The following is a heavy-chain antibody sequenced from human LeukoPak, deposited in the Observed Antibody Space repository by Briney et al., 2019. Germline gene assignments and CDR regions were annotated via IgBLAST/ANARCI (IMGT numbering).Heavy chain of an antibody. Sequence: ASVKVSCKASGYTFTSYDINWVRQATGQGLEWMGWMNPNSGNTGYAQKFQGRVTITRNTSISTAYMELSSLRSEDTAVYYCARGLGGARYDFWSGYSEGHYYFDYWGQGTLVTVSS. CDR2: MNPNSGNT. CDR1: GYTFTSYD. J-gene: IGHJ4*02. D-gene: IGHD3-3*01. CDR3: ARGLGGARYDFWSGYSEGHYYFDY. V-gene: IGHV1-8*03.